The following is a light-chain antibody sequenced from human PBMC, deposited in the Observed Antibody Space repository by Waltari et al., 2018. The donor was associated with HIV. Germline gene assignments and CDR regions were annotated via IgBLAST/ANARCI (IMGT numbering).Light chain of an antibody. V-gene: IGLV2-14*01. CDR1: SSDVGGYNY. Sequence: QSALTQPASVSGSPGQSLTISSTGTSSDVGGYNYVSWYQQQPGKAPKLMIYDVSKRPSGVANRFAGSKSGNTSSLTISGLQAEDEADYYCSSDTSSSTVVFGGGTKLTVL. CDR2: DVS. J-gene: IGLJ2*01. CDR3: SSDTSSSTVV.